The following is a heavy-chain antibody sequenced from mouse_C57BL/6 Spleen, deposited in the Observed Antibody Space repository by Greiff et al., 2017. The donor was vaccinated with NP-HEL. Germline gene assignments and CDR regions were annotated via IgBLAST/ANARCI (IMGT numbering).Heavy chain of an antibody. CDR1: GYAFSSSW. CDR3: ARRDFYYSNYDAMDY. CDR2: IYPGDGDT. J-gene: IGHJ4*01. V-gene: IGHV1-82*01. Sequence: QVQLKQSGPELVKPGASVKISCKASGYAFSSSWMNWVKQRPGKGLEWIGRIYPGDGDTNYNGKFKGKATLTADKSSSTAYMQLSSLTSEDSAVYFCARRDFYYSNYDAMDYWGQGTSVTVSS. D-gene: IGHD2-5*01.